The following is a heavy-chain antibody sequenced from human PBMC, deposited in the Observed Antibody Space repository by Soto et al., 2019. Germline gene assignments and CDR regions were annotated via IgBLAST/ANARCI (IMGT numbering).Heavy chain of an antibody. Sequence: GASVKVSCKASGGTFSSYAISWVRQAPGQGLEWMGGIIPIFGTANYAQKFQGRVTITADKSTSTAYMELSSLRYEDTAVYYCARSTDYYDSSGYPDAFDIWGQGTVVTVSS. V-gene: IGHV1-69*06. CDR2: IIPIFGTA. D-gene: IGHD3-22*01. CDR1: GGTFSSYA. CDR3: ARSTDYYDSSGYPDAFDI. J-gene: IGHJ3*02.